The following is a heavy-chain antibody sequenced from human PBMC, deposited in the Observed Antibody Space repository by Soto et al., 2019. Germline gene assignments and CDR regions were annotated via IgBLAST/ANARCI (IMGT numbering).Heavy chain of an antibody. V-gene: IGHV1-3*01. J-gene: IGHJ4*02. CDR2: INAGNGNT. D-gene: IGHD6-6*01. Sequence: ASVKVSCKASGYTFTGYAMHWVRQAPGQRLEWMGWINAGNGNTKYSQKFQGRVTITRDTSASTAYMELSSLRSEDTSVYFCARATGGSSSFVAYCGQGTLVTVSS. CDR1: GYTFTGYA. CDR3: ARATGGSSSFVAY.